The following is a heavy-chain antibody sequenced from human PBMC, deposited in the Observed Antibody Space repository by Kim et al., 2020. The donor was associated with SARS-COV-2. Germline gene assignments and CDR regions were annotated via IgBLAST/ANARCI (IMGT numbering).Heavy chain of an antibody. J-gene: IGHJ1*01. CDR2: IKQDESET. CDR3: GRAATWGAGIKAWCEH. CDR1: GFIFSDYC. V-gene: IGHV3-7*01. D-gene: IGHD2-8*01. Sequence: GGSLRLSCAASGFIFSDYCMTWVRQAPGKGLEWVANIKQDESETYYVDSVKGRFTVSRDNAKNSLSLQMNSLRAEDTAVYYCGRAATWGAGIKAWCEHWGPGTLVTVSS.